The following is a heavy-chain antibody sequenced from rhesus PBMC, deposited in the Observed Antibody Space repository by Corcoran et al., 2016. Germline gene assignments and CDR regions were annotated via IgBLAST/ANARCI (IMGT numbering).Heavy chain of an antibody. CDR2: ISNGCGRT. V-gene: IGHV3S5*01. J-gene: IGHJ4*01. CDR3: AKDPNLRYPSYYFDY. CDR1: GFTISSYC. Sequence: EVQLVESGGGLVQPGGSLRLSCAASGFTISSYCMSWVRQAPGKGLEWVSYISNGCGRTYYADSVNGRFTISIDNSKNTLSLQMNSLRAEDTAVYYCAKDPNLRYPSYYFDYWGQGVLVTVSS. D-gene: IGHD4-29*01.